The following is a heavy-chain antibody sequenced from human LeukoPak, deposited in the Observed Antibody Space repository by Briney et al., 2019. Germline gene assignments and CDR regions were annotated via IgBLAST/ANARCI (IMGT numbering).Heavy chain of an antibody. D-gene: IGHD2-15*01. V-gene: IGHV3-7*03. J-gene: IGHJ4*02. CDR3: ARDNGWSADF. Sequence: GVSLRLSCAASGFTFGRHWMYWVRQAPGKGLEWVANIKQDGSAKPYVDSVKGRFTISRDNAKNSLFLQMNSLRAEDTAVYYCARDNGWSADFWGQGTLVTVSS. CDR2: IKQDGSAK. CDR1: GFTFGRHW.